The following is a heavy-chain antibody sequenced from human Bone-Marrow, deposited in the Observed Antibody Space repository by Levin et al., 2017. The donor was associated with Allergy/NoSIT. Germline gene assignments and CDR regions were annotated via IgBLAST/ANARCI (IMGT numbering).Heavy chain of an antibody. CDR1: GFTLTNAW. CDR2: IKSKTDGGTT. V-gene: IGHV3-15*01. D-gene: IGHD2-15*01. Sequence: GGSLRLSCTASGFTLTNAWMSWVRQAPGKGLEWVGRIKSKTDGGTTDYAAPVKGRFTISRDDPKNTLFLQMNSLKTEDTAVYYCTVADWRYYYGMDVWGQGTTVTVSS. CDR3: TVADWRYYYGMDV. J-gene: IGHJ6*02.